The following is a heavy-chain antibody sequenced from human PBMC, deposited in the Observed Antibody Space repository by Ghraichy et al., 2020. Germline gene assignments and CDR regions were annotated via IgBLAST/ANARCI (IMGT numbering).Heavy chain of an antibody. J-gene: IGHJ6*02. CDR2: ISAYNGNT. D-gene: IGHD6-6*01. CDR3: ARGDSSPYYYYYYGMDV. V-gene: IGHV1-18*01. Sequence: ASVKVSCKASGYTFTSYGISWVRQAPGQGLEWMGWISAYNGNTNYAQKLQGRVTMTTDTSTSTAYMELRSLRSDDTAVYYCARGDSSPYYYYYYGMDVWGQGTTVTVSS. CDR1: GYTFTSYG.